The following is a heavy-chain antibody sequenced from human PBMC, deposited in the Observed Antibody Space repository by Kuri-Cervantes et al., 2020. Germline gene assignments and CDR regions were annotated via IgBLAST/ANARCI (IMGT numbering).Heavy chain of an antibody. J-gene: IGHJ4*02. CDR3: ARDWFVVPAAPPGDY. Sequence: APVKVSCKASGYTFTDYDINWARQATGQGLEWVGSISPYINTTSYAQKFQGRVTLTTDTSTSTVYMEVRSLRSDDTAVYYCARDWFVVPAAPPGDYWGQGTLVTVSS. CDR1: GYTFTDYD. D-gene: IGHD2-2*01. V-gene: IGHV1-18*01. CDR2: ISPYINTT.